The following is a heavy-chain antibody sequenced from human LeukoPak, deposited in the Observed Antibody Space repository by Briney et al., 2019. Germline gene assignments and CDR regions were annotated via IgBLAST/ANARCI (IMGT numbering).Heavy chain of an antibody. CDR1: GGSFSGYY. CDR2: INHSGST. D-gene: IGHD6-13*01. V-gene: IGHV4-34*01. Sequence: SETLSLTCAVYGGSFSGYYWSWIRQPPGKGLEWIGEINHSGSTNYNPSLKSRVTISVDTSKNQFSLKLSSVTAADTAVYYCARDLGSSWYRYYYYYGMDVWGQGTTVTVSS. J-gene: IGHJ6*02. CDR3: ARDLGSSWYRYYYYYGMDV.